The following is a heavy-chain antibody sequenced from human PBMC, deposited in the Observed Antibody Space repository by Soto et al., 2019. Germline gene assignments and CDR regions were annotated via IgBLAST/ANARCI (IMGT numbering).Heavy chain of an antibody. V-gene: IGHV4-39*07. CDR3: AIRYSSGFYY. Sequence: SETLSLTCTVSGGSINSGSYYWGWIRQPPGKGLEWIGKIYHSGITYYNPSLKSRVTISVDKPRNQFSLKFSSVSAADTATYFCAIRYSSGFYYWGQGTRVTVSS. CDR1: GGSINSGSYY. D-gene: IGHD6-25*01. J-gene: IGHJ4*02. CDR2: IYHSGIT.